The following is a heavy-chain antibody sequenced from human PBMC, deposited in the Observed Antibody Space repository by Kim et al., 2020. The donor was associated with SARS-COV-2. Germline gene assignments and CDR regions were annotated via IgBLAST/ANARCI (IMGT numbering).Heavy chain of an antibody. V-gene: IGHV1-18*04. Sequence: ASVKVSCKASGYTFTSYGISWVRQAPGQGLEWMGWISAHNGNTNYAQKLQGRVTMTTDTSTSTAYMELRSLRSDDTAVYYCARGGQYYDFWSGSYGMDVWGQGTTVTVSS. CDR1: GYTFTSYG. D-gene: IGHD3-3*01. J-gene: IGHJ6*02. CDR3: ARGGQYYDFWSGSYGMDV. CDR2: ISAHNGNT.